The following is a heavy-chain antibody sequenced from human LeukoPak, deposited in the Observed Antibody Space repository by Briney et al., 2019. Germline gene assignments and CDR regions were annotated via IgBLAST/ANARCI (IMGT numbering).Heavy chain of an antibody. J-gene: IGHJ3*02. D-gene: IGHD2/OR15-2a*01. Sequence: SVKVSCTASGGTFISYAISWVRQAPGQGLEWMGRIIPILGIANYAQKFQGRVTITADKSTSTAYMELSSLRSEDTAVYYCARDLPYFGTDAFDIWGQGTMVTVSS. CDR2: IIPILGIA. CDR1: GGTFISYA. V-gene: IGHV1-69*04. CDR3: ARDLPYFGTDAFDI.